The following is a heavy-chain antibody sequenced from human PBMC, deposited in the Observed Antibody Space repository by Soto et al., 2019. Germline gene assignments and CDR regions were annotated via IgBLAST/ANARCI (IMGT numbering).Heavy chain of an antibody. CDR1: GYTFTSYY. CDR3: AREVGSDIVATSDYYYYYGMDV. V-gene: IGHV1-46*01. Sequence: ASVKVSCKASGYTFTSYYMYWVRQAPGQGLEWMGIINPSGGSTSYAQKFQGRVTMTRDTSTSTVYMELSSLRSEDTAVYYCAREVGSDIVATSDYYYYYGMDVWGQGTTVTVSS. J-gene: IGHJ6*02. CDR2: INPSGGST. D-gene: IGHD5-12*01.